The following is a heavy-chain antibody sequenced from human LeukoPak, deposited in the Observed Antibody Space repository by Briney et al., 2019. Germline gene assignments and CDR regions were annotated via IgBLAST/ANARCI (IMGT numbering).Heavy chain of an antibody. CDR2: INHSGST. Sequence: SETLSLTCAVYGGSFSGYYWSWIRQPPGKGLEWIGEINHSGSTNYNPSLKSRVTISVDTSKNQFSLKLSSVTAADTAVYYCARGRPLGAANYWGQGTLVTVSS. CDR3: ARGRPLGAANY. V-gene: IGHV4-34*01. D-gene: IGHD3-16*01. CDR1: GGSFSGYY. J-gene: IGHJ4*02.